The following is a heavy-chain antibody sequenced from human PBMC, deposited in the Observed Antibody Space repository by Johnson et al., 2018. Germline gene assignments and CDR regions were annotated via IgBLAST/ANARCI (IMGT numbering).Heavy chain of an antibody. CDR1: GFTFSVYG. D-gene: IGHD6-25*01. V-gene: IGHV3-30*18. CDR2: ISYDGSNE. J-gene: IGHJ6*03. CDR3: AKASGSWSYRYYMDV. Sequence: QVQLVQSGGGVVQPGRSLRLSCAASGFTFSVYGMHWVRQAPGKGLEWVALISYDGSNEYYADSVKGRFTVSRDNSKNTLYLQVNSLRAEDTAVYYCAKASGSWSYRYYMDVWGKGTTVTVSS.